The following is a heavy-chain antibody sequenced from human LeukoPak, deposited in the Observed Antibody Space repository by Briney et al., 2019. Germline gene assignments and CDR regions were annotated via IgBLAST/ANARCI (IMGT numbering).Heavy chain of an antibody. CDR3: AAWGYYDSSGYRGWFDP. CDR2: IYYSGST. CDR1: GGSISSYY. J-gene: IGHJ5*02. V-gene: IGHV4-59*01. D-gene: IGHD3-22*01. Sequence: ASETLSLTCTVSGGSISSYYWSWIRQPPGKGLEWIGYIYYSGSTNYNPSLKSRVTISVDTSKNQFSLKLSSVTAADTAVYYCAAWGYYDSSGYRGWFDPWGQGSLVTVSS.